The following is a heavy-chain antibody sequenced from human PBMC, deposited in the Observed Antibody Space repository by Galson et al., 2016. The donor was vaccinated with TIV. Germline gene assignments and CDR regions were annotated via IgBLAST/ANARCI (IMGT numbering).Heavy chain of an antibody. CDR3: ARDALGGYCTSTSCRGYYYQYMDV. CDR1: GLIFHKYD. CDR2: ISISGGAI. D-gene: IGHD2-2*01. J-gene: IGHJ6*03. Sequence: SLRLSCAVSGLIFHKYDMNWVRQTPGKGLEWISFISISGGAIYYAHSVQGRFTISRDNAKNSLYLQMNSLRGDDTAVYYCARDALGGYCTSTSCRGYYYQYMDVWGKGTAVTVSS. V-gene: IGHV3-48*03.